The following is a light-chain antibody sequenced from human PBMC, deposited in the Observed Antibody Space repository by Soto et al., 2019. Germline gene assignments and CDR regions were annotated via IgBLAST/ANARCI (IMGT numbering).Light chain of an antibody. CDR2: GAS. Sequence: EIVWTQSPGTLSLSPGERATLSCRASQSVSSRYLAWYQQKPGQAPRLXXYGASSRATGIPDRFSGSGSGTDLTLTISRLETEDFAVYDCQQYGSSPPWTFGQGTKVDIK. CDR1: QSVSSRY. J-gene: IGKJ1*01. V-gene: IGKV3-20*01. CDR3: QQYGSSPPWT.